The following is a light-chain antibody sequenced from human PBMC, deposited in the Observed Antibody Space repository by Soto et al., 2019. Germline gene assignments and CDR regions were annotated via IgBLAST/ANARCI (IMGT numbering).Light chain of an antibody. J-gene: IGLJ3*02. CDR1: SGHSRYF. CDR3: YTWDGNIQV. CDR2: LEGGGSY. Sequence: QLVLTQSSSASASLGSSVKLTCTLSSGHSRYFIAWHQQQPGKAPRYLMKLEGGGSYIKGSGVPDRFSDASTGGDRFLTDSDLQSEDDSDYHCYTWDGNIQVFGGGTKLTVL. V-gene: IGLV4-60*03.